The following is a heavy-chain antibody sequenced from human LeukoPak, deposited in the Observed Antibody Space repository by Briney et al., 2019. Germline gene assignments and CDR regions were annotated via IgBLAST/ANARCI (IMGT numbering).Heavy chain of an antibody. CDR2: VSSGGGST. D-gene: IGHD1-26*01. J-gene: IGHJ4*02. Sequence: PGGSLRLSCAASGFNLRNYAMSWVRQAPGKGLEWVSAVSSGGGSTYYADSVKGRHTISRDNSKNTLYLQMNSLRVGDTAVYYCAKESGSYFLDFDSWGQGTLVTVSS. CDR3: AKESGSYFLDFDS. CDR1: GFNLRNYA. V-gene: IGHV3-23*01.